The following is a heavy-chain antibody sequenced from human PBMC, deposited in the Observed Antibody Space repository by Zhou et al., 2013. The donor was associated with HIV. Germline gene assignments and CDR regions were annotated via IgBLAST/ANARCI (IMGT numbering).Heavy chain of an antibody. D-gene: IGHD2-21*01. CDR2: MNPRSGNT. CDR1: GYTLTELS. CDR3: ARHRRYGDNSYAFDI. Sequence: QVQLVQSGAEVKKPGASVKVSCKVSGYTLTELSMHWVRQATGQGLEWMGWMNPRSGNTGYAQKFQGRVTITRNTSINTAYMELSSLRSEDTGVYYCARHRRYGDNSYAFDIWGQGTMVTVSS. J-gene: IGHJ3*02. V-gene: IGHV1-8*03.